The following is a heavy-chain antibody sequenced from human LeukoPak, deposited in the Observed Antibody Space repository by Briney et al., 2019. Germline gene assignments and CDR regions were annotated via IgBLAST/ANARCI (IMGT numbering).Heavy chain of an antibody. J-gene: IGHJ4*02. Sequence: ASVKVSCKASGYRFTSYGISWVRQAPGQGLEWMAWISAYNGNTNYAQKFQGRVIMTTDTSTSTAYMELRSLRSGDTAVYYCARDPDCSSTRCSESPFDYWGQGTLVTVSS. V-gene: IGHV1-18*01. CDR1: GYRFTSYG. D-gene: IGHD2-2*01. CDR2: ISAYNGNT. CDR3: ARDPDCSSTRCSESPFDY.